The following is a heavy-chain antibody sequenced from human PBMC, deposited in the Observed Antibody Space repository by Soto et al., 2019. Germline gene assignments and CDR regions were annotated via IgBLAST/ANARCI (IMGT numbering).Heavy chain of an antibody. CDR2: IYYSGST. D-gene: IGHD3-22*01. CDR3: ARDQYYDSSGYYPFEY. V-gene: IGHV4-59*01. Sequence: SETLSLTCTVSGGSISSYYWSWIRQPPGKGLEWIGYIYYSGSTNYNPSLKSRVTISVDTSKNQFSLKLSSVTAADTAVYYCARDQYYDSSGYYPFEYWGQGTLVTVS. J-gene: IGHJ4*02. CDR1: GGSISSYY.